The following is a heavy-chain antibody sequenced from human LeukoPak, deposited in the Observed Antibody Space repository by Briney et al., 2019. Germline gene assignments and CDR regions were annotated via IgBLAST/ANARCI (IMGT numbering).Heavy chain of an antibody. V-gene: IGHV3-33*01. CDR3: ARGRYSYGRRGFDY. J-gene: IGHJ4*02. CDR2: IWYDGSNK. D-gene: IGHD5-18*01. CDR1: GFTFSSYG. Sequence: GGSLRLSCAASGFTFSSYGMHWVRQAPGKGLEGVAVIWYDGSNKYYADSVKGRFTISRDNSKNTLYLQMNSLRAEDTAVYYCARGRYSYGRRGFDYWGQGTLVTASS.